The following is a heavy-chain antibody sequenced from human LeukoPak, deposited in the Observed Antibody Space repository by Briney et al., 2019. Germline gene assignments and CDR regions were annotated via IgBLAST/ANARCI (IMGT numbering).Heavy chain of an antibody. CDR2: VNPNTGGT. CDR1: GYTFSGYF. V-gene: IGHV1-2*06. J-gene: IGHJ4*02. CDR3: ALGGSSDLEWLVDYLDH. Sequence: ASVKVSCKTSGYTFSGYFIHWIRQAPGQGLEWMGRVNPNTGGTTSARKFQGRVTMTSDSSIRSAYMDLSRLSLDDSAVYYCALGGSSDLEWLVDYLDHGGQGSLVLVSS. D-gene: IGHD3-3*01.